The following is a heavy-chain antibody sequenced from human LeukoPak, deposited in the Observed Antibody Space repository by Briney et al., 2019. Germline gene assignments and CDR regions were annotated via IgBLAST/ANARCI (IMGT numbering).Heavy chain of an antibody. J-gene: IGHJ5*02. CDR1: GGSISSSSYY. CDR2: IYYSGST. D-gene: IGHD3-22*01. V-gene: IGHV4-39*01. Sequence: SETLSLTCTVSGGSISSSSYYWGWIRQPPGKGLEWIGSIYYSGSTYYNPSLKSRVTISVDTSKNQFSLKLSSVTAADTAVYYCALTRITMIVVVIPWFDPWGQGTLVTVSS. CDR3: ALTRITMIVVVIPWFDP.